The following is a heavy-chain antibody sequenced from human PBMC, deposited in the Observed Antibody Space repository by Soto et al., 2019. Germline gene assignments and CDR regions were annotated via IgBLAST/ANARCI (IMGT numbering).Heavy chain of an antibody. V-gene: IGHV4-59*02. CDR2: THYSGST. CDR3: ATGPASSTSDAFDV. J-gene: IGHJ3*01. Sequence: PSETLSLTCTVFGGSVTAYYWTWIRQPPGKGLEWIGYTHYSGSTNHNPSLQSRVTMSVDTSRNQFSLKLYSITAADTAVYYCATGPASSTSDAFDVWVRGTLVT. CDR1: GGSVTAYY. D-gene: IGHD3-10*01.